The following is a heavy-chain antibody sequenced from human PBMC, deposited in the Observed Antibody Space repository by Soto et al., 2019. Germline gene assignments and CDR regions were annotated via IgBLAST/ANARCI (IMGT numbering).Heavy chain of an antibody. Sequence: QVQLVESGGDLVKRGGSLRLSCAASGYTFSDYYMSWIRQAPGKGLEWISYIDTSSTKIYYADSVKGRFTISRDNAKNSLYLEMNSLRYEDTAVYYCASHYDMWSGYLSPVDYWGQGTLVTVSS. D-gene: IGHD3-3*01. V-gene: IGHV3-11*01. CDR1: GYTFSDYY. CDR2: IDTSSTKI. J-gene: IGHJ4*02. CDR3: ASHYDMWSGYLSPVDY.